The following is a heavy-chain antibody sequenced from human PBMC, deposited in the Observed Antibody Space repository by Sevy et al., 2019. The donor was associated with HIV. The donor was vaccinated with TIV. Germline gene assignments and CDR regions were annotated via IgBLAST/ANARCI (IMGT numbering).Heavy chain of an antibody. CDR1: GYNFRSYG. CDR2: ISPYSGDT. CDR3: ARDTAQGVVVIPCSRWGGIDY. D-gene: IGHD2-2*01. Sequence: ASLKVSCRFSGYNFRSYGISWVRQAPRQGLEWMGGISPYSGDTDFPQKFKDRVSMTLDASTITAYMDTRSLRSDDTAVYYCARDTAQGVVVIPCSRWGGIDYWGRGTLVTVSS. J-gene: IGHJ4*02. V-gene: IGHV1-18*04.